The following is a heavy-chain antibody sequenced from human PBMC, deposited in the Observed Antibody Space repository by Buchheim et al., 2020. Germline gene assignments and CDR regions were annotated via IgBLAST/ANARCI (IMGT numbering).Heavy chain of an antibody. J-gene: IGHJ4*02. Sequence: QVQLVESGGGVVQPGRSLRLSCAASGFTFSSYGMHWVRQAPGKGLEWVAVITYDGSNKYYADSVKGRFTISRDNYKNTLHLRMNSLRAEDTAVYYCAKAGAGTTYYFDYWGQGTL. V-gene: IGHV3-30*18. D-gene: IGHD1-7*01. CDR2: ITYDGSNK. CDR1: GFTFSSYG. CDR3: AKAGAGTTYYFDY.